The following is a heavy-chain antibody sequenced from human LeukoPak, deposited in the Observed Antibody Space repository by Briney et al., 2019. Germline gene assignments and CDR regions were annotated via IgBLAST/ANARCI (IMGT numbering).Heavy chain of an antibody. CDR2: IYYSGST. J-gene: IGHJ3*02. CDR1: GGSISSYY. V-gene: IGHV4-59*01. Sequence: SETLSLTCTVSGGSISSYYWSWIRQPPGKGLEWIGYIYYSGSTNYNPSLKSRVTISVDTSKNQFSLKLSSVTAADTAVYYCARIHGEPDAFDIWGQGTMVTVSS. CDR3: ARIHGEPDAFDI. D-gene: IGHD3-10*01.